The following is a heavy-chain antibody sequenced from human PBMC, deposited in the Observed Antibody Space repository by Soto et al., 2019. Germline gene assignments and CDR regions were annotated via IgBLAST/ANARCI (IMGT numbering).Heavy chain of an antibody. J-gene: IGHJ4*02. D-gene: IGHD2-2*01. CDR3: ARGVCSSTSCWDPPHTRYYFDY. Sequence: SVKVSCKASGGTFSSYAISWVRQAPGQGLKWMGGIIPIFGTANYAQKFQGRVTITADESTSTAYMELSSLRSEDTAVYYCARGVCSSTSCWDPPHTRYYFDYWGQGTLVTVSS. V-gene: IGHV1-69*13. CDR1: GGTFSSYA. CDR2: IIPIFGTA.